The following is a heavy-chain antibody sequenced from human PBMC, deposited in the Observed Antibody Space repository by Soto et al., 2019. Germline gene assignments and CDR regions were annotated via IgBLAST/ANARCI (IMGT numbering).Heavy chain of an antibody. CDR1: GGSISTYY. V-gene: IGHV4-59*01. D-gene: IGHD6-25*01. Sequence: SETLSLTCTVSGGSISTYYWSWVRQPPGKGLEWIGYIYHSGSTNYNPSLESRVTISVDTSKNQFSLKLSSVTAADTAVYYCARPHGGSSGWDNWFDPWGQGTLVTVSS. CDR2: IYHSGST. CDR3: ARPHGGSSGWDNWFDP. J-gene: IGHJ5*02.